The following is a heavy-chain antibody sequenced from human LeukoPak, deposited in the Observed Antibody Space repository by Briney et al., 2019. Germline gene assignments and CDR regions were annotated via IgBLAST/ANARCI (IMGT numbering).Heavy chain of an antibody. Sequence: GGSLRLSCAASGFTFSSYAMSWVRQAPGKGLEWVSAISGSGGSTYYADSVKGLFTIPRDNSKNTLYLQMNSLRAEDTAVYYCATDSQSVLWFDPWGQGTLVTVSS. D-gene: IGHD3-10*02. CDR2: ISGSGGST. CDR1: GFTFSSYA. J-gene: IGHJ5*02. CDR3: ATDSQSVLWFDP. V-gene: IGHV3-23*01.